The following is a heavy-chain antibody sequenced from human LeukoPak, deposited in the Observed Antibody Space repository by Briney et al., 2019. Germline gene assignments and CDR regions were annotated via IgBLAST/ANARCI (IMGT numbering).Heavy chain of an antibody. V-gene: IGHV3-21*06. CDR3: ARGPSHYGDYGLDY. J-gene: IGHJ4*02. Sequence: PGGSLRLSCEASGFTFSTYTMNWVRQAPGKGLEWVSSISSSGTYTYYADSVKGRFTISRDNAKNSLYLQMNSLRAEDTTVYYCARGPSHYGDYGLDYWGQGTLVTVSS. D-gene: IGHD4-17*01. CDR1: GFTFSTYT. CDR2: ISSSGTYT.